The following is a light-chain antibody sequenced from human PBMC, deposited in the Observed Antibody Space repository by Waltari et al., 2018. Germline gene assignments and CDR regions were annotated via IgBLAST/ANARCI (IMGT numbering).Light chain of an antibody. CDR3: CAYAGSSTLV. CDR1: SSYVGVYNY. J-gene: IGLJ3*02. V-gene: IGLV2-23*02. CDR2: DVN. Sequence: QSALTQPASVSGSPGQSHTISCTGTSSYVGVYNYVSWYQQHPGKAPKLLIYDVNKRSSGVSGRFAATTSGNAAFMTISGLQAEDEADYSCCAYAGSSTLVFGVGTKLTVL.